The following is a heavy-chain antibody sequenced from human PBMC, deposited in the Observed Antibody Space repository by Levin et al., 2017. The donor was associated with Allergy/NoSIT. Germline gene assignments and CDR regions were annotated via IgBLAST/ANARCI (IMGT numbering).Heavy chain of an antibody. CDR2: INHRGSA. J-gene: IGHJ5*02. Sequence: SQTLSLPCGVYGGSFSGPYWSWIRQPPGKGLEWIGEINHRGSANYNRSLKSRVTISEDTSKNQFSLRLSSVTAADTAVYYCARGRGFWTGYYYFDPWGQGTLVTVSS. CDR1: GGSFSGPY. V-gene: IGHV4-34*01. CDR3: ARGRGFWTGYYYFDP. D-gene: IGHD3/OR15-3a*01.